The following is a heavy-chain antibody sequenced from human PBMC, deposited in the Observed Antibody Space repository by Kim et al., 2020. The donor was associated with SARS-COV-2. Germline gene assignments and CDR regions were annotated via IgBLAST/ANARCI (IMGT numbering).Heavy chain of an antibody. Sequence: LKSRVTLSVDTSKNQFSLKLSSVTAADTAVYYCASMITMVRGVIIRCFDYWGQGTLVTVSS. J-gene: IGHJ4*02. CDR3: ASMITMVRGVIIRCFDY. D-gene: IGHD3-10*01. V-gene: IGHV4-39*07.